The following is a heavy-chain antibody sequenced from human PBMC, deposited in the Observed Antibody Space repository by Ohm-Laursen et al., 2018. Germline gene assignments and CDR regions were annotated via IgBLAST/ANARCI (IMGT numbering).Heavy chain of an antibody. D-gene: IGHD3-3*01. CDR2: INPSGGST. CDR3: ARYDFWSGPSYYFDY. V-gene: IGHV1-46*01. J-gene: IGHJ4*02. CDR1: GYTFTGYY. Sequence: SSVKVSCKASGYTFTGYYMHWVRQAPGQGLEWMGIINPSGGSTSYAQKFQGRVTMTRDTSISTAYMELSRLRSDDTAVYYCARYDFWSGPSYYFDYWGQGTLVTVSS.